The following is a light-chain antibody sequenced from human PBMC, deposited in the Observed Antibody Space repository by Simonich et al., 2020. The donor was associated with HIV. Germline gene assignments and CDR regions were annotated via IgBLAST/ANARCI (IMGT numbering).Light chain of an antibody. CDR3: QQYNNWPLF. CDR1: QSFSSN. CDR2: CAS. V-gene: IGKV3-15*01. Sequence: EIVLTQSPATLSVSPGKKVTRSCRASQSFSSNLAWYQQKPGQAPRLFIYCASIRATGIPARFSGSGSGTEFTLTISSMQSEDFAVYYCQQYNNWPLFFGQGTKLEIK. J-gene: IGKJ2*01.